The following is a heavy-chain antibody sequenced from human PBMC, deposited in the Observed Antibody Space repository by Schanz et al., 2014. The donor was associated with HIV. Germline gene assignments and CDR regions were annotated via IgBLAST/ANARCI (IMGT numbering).Heavy chain of an antibody. D-gene: IGHD1-26*01. CDR2: INHSGST. V-gene: IGHV4-34*01. Sequence: QVQLQQWGAGLLKSSETLSLTCAVYGATFSGYYWNWVRQTPGKGLEWIGEINHSGSTTYNPSLKSRVTISVDTSKNQFTLKLSSVTAADTAVYYCARDRGASDIWGQGTLVTVSS. J-gene: IGHJ4*02. CDR1: GATFSGYY. CDR3: ARDRGASDI.